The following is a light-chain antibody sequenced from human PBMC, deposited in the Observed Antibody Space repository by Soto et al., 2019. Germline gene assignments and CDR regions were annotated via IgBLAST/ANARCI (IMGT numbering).Light chain of an antibody. CDR3: SSYTSSSTPWV. Sequence: QSVLTQPASVSGSPRQSITISCTGTSSDVGGYNYVSWYQQHPGKAPKLMIYDVSNRPSGVSNRFSGSKSGNTASLTISGLQAEDEADYYCSSYTSSSTPWVFGTGTKVTVL. CDR2: DVS. CDR1: SSDVGGYNY. J-gene: IGLJ1*01. V-gene: IGLV2-14*01.